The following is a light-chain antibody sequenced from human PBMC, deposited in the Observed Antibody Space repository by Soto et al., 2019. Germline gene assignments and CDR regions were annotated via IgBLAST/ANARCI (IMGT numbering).Light chain of an antibody. J-gene: IGKJ2*01. Sequence: DIPLTQSPSTLTASVGDMVTIGCRASESISYWLAWYQQKPGKAPKLLIYDASSLRSGVPSRFSGSGSGTEFTLTISTLQPDDCATYYCQQYDSYSKTFGQGTQLEIK. CDR3: QQYDSYSKT. CDR1: ESISYW. V-gene: IGKV1-5*01. CDR2: DAS.